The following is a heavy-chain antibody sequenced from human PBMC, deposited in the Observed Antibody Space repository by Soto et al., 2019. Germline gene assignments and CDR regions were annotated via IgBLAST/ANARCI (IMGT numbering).Heavy chain of an antibody. Sequence: QVQLQESGPGLVEPSGTLSLTCAVSGASISNTNWWSWVRQPPGKGLEWIGEIYHSGTTNCDPSLKSRVTISVDKSKNQFSLKVSSVTAADTAVYYCAIPGAGDFDYWGQGTLVTVSS. J-gene: IGHJ4*02. CDR2: IYHSGTT. D-gene: IGHD6-13*01. V-gene: IGHV4-4*02. CDR3: AIPGAGDFDY. CDR1: GASISNTNW.